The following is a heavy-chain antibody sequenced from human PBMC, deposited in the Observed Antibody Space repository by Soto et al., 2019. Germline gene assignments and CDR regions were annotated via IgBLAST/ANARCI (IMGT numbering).Heavy chain of an antibody. V-gene: IGHV3-7*03. CDR3: SRGVHNTDNRVNP. Sequence: SLRLSCAASGFTFSSYWMSWVRQAPGKGLEWVANIKQDGSEKYYVDSVKGRFTISRDNAKNSLYLQMNSLRAEDTAVYYCSRGVHNTDNRVNPWVQGTLVTVSS. CDR2: IKQDGSEK. J-gene: IGHJ5*02. D-gene: IGHD1-20*01. CDR1: GFTFSSYW.